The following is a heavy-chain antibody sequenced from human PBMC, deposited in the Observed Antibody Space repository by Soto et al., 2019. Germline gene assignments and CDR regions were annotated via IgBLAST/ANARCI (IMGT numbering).Heavy chain of an antibody. CDR1: GFTFGDYT. V-gene: IGHV3-49*03. D-gene: IGHD5-18*01. J-gene: IGHJ4*02. CDR2: IRTKVYGGTT. Sequence: GGSLRLSCTASGFTFGDYTMSLFRQAPGKELEWVCFIRTKVYGGTTQYAASVKGRFTISRDDSKSIAYLQMNSLKSEDTALYYCTMGYSYGYPHDCWGQGTLVTVSS. CDR3: TMGYSYGYPHDC.